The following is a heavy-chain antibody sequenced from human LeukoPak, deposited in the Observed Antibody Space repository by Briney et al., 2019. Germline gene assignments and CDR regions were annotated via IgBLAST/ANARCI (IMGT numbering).Heavy chain of an antibody. Sequence: GESLKISCKTSGYTFSIFWIGWVRQMPGKGLEWIGMIYPGDSDTRYSPSFQGQVTISADKSTNTAYLQWGSLKASDTAMYYCARHRGGVYYYMDVWGKGTTVTISS. CDR2: IYPGDSDT. J-gene: IGHJ6*03. D-gene: IGHD3-10*01. V-gene: IGHV5-51*01. CDR1: GYTFSIFW. CDR3: ARHRGGVYYYMDV.